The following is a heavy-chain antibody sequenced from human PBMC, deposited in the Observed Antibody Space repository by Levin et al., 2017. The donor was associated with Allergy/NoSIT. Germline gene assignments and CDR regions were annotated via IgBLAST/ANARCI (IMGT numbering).Heavy chain of an antibody. V-gene: IGHV1-2*02. J-gene: IGHJ6*02. CDR3: ARARDRYYYYGMDV. CDR2: INPNSGGT. CDR1: GYTFTGYY. Sequence: ASVKVSCKASGYTFTGYYMHWVRQAPGQGLEWMGWINPNSGGTNYAQKFQGRVTMTRDTSISTAYMELSRLRSDDTAVYYCARARDRYYYYGMDVWGQGTTVTVSS.